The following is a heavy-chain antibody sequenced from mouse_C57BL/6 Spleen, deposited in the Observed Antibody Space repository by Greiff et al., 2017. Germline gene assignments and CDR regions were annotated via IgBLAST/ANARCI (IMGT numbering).Heavy chain of an antibody. Sequence: QVQLQQSGAELVRPGTSVKVSCKASGYAFTNYLIEWVKQRPGQGLEWIGVINPGSGGTNYNEKFKGKATLTADKSSSTAYMQLSSLTSEDSAVYFCARAGSIVTSWDFDYWGQGTTLTVSS. V-gene: IGHV1-54*01. CDR2: INPGSGGT. D-gene: IGHD2-5*01. J-gene: IGHJ2*01. CDR1: GYAFTNYL. CDR3: ARAGSIVTSWDFDY.